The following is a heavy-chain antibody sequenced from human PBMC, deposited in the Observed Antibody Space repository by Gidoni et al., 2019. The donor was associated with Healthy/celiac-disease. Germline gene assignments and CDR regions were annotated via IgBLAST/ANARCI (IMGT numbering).Heavy chain of an antibody. Sequence: QVQLVESGGGLVKPGGSLRLSCAASGFTFSDYYMSWIRQAPGKGLEWVSYISSSSSYTNYADSVKGRFTISRDNAKNSLYLQMNSLRAEDTAVYYCARASTVTNYFDYWGQGTLVTVSS. CDR3: ARASTVTNYFDY. D-gene: IGHD4-17*01. CDR1: GFTFSDYY. V-gene: IGHV3-11*05. J-gene: IGHJ4*02. CDR2: ISSSSSYT.